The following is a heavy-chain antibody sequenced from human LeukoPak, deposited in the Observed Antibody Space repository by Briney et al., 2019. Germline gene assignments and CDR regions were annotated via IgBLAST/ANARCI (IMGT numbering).Heavy chain of an antibody. CDR2: ISGSGGST. CDR1: GFTFSSYA. CDR3: ARNPRIVVVTANFGDDAFDI. Sequence: PGGSLRLSCAASGFTFSSYAMSWVRQAPGKGLEWVSAISGSGGSTYYADSVKGRFTISRDNAKNSLYLQMNSLRAEDTALYYCARNPRIVVVTANFGDDAFDIWGQGTMVTVSS. J-gene: IGHJ3*02. D-gene: IGHD2-21*02. V-gene: IGHV3-23*01.